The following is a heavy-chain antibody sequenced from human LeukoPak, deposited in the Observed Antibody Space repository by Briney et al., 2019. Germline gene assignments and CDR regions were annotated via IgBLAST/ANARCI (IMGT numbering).Heavy chain of an antibody. J-gene: IGHJ4*02. CDR3: ARMATVTTIFDY. Sequence: SGPTLVNLTQTLTLTCTFSGFSLSTGGMCVSWIRQPPGKALEWLARIDWDDDKYYSTSLKTRLTISKDTSKNQVVLTMTNMDPVDTATYYCARMATVTTIFDYWGQGALVTVSS. CDR2: IDWDDDK. D-gene: IGHD4-17*01. V-gene: IGHV2-70*11. CDR1: GFSLSTGGMC.